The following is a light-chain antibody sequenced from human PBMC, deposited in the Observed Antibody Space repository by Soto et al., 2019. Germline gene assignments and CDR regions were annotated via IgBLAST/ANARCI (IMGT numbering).Light chain of an antibody. J-gene: IGKJ1*01. CDR3: QQYGSSGT. Sequence: EIVLTQYPGTLSLSPGEGATLSCRASQSISSNFLAWYQQKRGQAPRLLIHGASNRATGIPDRFSGSGSGTDFTLTISRLEPEDFAVYYCQQYGSSGTFGQGTKV. V-gene: IGKV3-20*01. CDR2: GAS. CDR1: QSISSNF.